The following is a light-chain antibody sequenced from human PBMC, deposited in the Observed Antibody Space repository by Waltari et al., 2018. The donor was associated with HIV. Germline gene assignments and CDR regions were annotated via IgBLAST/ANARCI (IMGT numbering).Light chain of an antibody. J-gene: IGKJ1*01. V-gene: IGKV3-20*01. CDR1: QSVSMSS. CDR2: AAS. Sequence: DIVLTQSPGTLSLSPGRRATLSCRASQSVSMSSLAWYQQKFGQAPRLLIFAASNRAADVPDRFSVSGSGTDFTLTISRLEPEDVAVYYCAQYDTSPWTFGQGTTVQIK. CDR3: AQYDTSPWT.